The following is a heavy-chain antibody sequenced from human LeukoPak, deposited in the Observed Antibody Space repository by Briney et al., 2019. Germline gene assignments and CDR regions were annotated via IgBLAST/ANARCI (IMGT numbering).Heavy chain of an antibody. Sequence: PGGSLRLSCAASGFTFTNYYMHWVRQVPGKGLVWVSHINTDGSKTTYADSVKGRFTISRDNAKNTIYLQMNSLRVEDTAVYYCAREAPYDYDRSGDYRPSDYWGQGTLVTVSS. CDR2: INTDGSKT. CDR3: AREAPYDYDRSGDYRPSDY. D-gene: IGHD3-22*01. V-gene: IGHV3-74*01. CDR1: GFTFTNYY. J-gene: IGHJ4*02.